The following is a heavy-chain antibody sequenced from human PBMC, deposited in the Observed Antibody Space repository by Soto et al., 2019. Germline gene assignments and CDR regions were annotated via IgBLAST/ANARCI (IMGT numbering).Heavy chain of an antibody. CDR1: GGTFSSYA. CDR3: ARGLAARDYCCYYGMDV. V-gene: IGHV1-69*06. CDR2: IFPICGTA. D-gene: IGHD6-6*01. Sequence: QVQLVQSGAEVKKPGSSVKVSCKASGGTFSSYAISWVRQAPGQELEWMGGIFPICGTAHYAQKLQGRVTITADKYTSTAYMELSSLRSEDTAVYYCARGLAARDYCCYYGMDVWGQGTTVNLSS. J-gene: IGHJ6*02.